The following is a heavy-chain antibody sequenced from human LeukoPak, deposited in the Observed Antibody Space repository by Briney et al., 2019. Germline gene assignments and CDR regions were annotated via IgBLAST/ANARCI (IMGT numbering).Heavy chain of an antibody. V-gene: IGHV1-46*01. CDR1: GYTFISCH. Sequence: ASVKVSCRASGYTFISCHMHWVRQAPGQGLEWMGIINPSGGSTSYAQKFQGRVTMTRDTSTSTVYMELSSLRFEDTAVYYCARDGCSSSICQAGGNWFDPWGQGTLVTVSS. CDR3: ARDGCSSSICQAGGNWFDP. D-gene: IGHD2-2*01. CDR2: INPSGGST. J-gene: IGHJ5*02.